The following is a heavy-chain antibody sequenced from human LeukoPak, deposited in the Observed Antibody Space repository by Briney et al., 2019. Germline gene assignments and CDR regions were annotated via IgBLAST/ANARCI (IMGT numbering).Heavy chain of an antibody. V-gene: IGHV5-51*01. CDR2: IYPDDSDT. D-gene: IGHD5-18*01. CDR1: GYSFASYW. J-gene: IGHJ4*02. Sequence: GESLKISCKGSGYSFASYWIGWARQMPGKGLEWMGIIYPDDSDTTYSPSFQGQVTISADKSIRTAYLQWSSLKASDTAMYYCATHRTWTQPLGYWGQGTLVTVSS. CDR3: ATHRTWTQPLGY.